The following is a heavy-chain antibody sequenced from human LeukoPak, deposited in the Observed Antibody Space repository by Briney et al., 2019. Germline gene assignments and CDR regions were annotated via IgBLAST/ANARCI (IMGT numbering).Heavy chain of an antibody. V-gene: IGHV4-59*01. J-gene: IGHJ4*02. D-gene: IGHD3-10*01. CDR1: GGSISSYY. Sequence: PSETLSRTCTVSGGSISSYYWGWIGQPPGKGLEGIGYIYYSGSTNYTPSLKSRVTISVDTSKNQFSLKLSSVTAPDTAVYYCARQGGSGSYYPPHFDYWGQGTLVTVSS. CDR3: ARQGGSGSYYPPHFDY. CDR2: IYYSGST.